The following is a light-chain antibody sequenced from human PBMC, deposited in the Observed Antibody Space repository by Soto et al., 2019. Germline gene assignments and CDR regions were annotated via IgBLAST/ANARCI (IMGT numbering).Light chain of an antibody. Sequence: EIVLTQSPATLSLSPGERATLSCRASQGVSSFLAWYQQKPGPAPRLLIYDASNSATGIPARFSGSGPGTDFTFIISRLEPEDFAVYYCQQRSDWHTPFGQGTRLEIK. V-gene: IGKV3D-11*01. J-gene: IGKJ5*01. CDR3: QQRSDWHTP. CDR2: DAS. CDR1: QGVSSF.